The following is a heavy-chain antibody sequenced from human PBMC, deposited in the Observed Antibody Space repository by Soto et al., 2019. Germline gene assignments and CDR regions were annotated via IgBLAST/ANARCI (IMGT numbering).Heavy chain of an antibody. CDR1: GVSISSSSYY. CDR3: AMSYCGGDCSTNTFHY. D-gene: IGHD2-21*02. Sequence: QLQLQESGPGLVKPSETLSLTCTVSGVSISSSSYYWCWIRQPPGKGLEWIGSIYYSGSTYYNPALKTRATISVDTSKSQFALQLSSVTAADTSGYYCAMSYCGGDCSTNTFHYLGHGTLDTVSS. J-gene: IGHJ4*01. V-gene: IGHV4-39*01. CDR2: IYYSGST.